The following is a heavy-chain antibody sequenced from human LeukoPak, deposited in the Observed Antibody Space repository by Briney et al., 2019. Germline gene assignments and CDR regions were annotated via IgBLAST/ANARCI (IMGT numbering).Heavy chain of an antibody. Sequence: SETLSLTCTVSGGSISSGSYYWSWIRQPAGKGLEWIGRIYTSGSTNYNPSLKGRVTISVDTSKNQFSLKLSSVTAADTAVYYCARVYCSGGSCSFDYWGQGTLVTVSS. CDR2: IYTSGST. CDR3: ARVYCSGGSCSFDY. V-gene: IGHV4-61*02. J-gene: IGHJ4*02. D-gene: IGHD2-15*01. CDR1: GGSISSGSYY.